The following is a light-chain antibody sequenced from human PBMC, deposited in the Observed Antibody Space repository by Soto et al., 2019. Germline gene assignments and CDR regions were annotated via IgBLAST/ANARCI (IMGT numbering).Light chain of an antibody. V-gene: IGKV3-15*01. CDR1: QSVRTN. CDR2: GTS. Sequence: EIVMTQSPATLSVSTGERATLSCRASQSVRTNLAWYQQKPGQSPRLLIYGTSTRATGVPARFSGGGSGTEFTLTINSLQSEDFAVYFCHQYKFWPTFGQGTKVDIK. J-gene: IGKJ1*01. CDR3: HQYKFWPT.